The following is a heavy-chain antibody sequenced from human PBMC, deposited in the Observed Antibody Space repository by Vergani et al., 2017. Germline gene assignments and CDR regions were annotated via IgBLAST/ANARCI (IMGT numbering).Heavy chain of an antibody. CDR1: GGTFSSYA. D-gene: IGHD3-3*01. V-gene: IGHV1-69*01. J-gene: IGHJ6*03. CDR3: ARGAIRFFDIYYYYVDF. CDR2: IIPIVGTA. Sequence: QVQLVQSGAEVKKPGSSVKVSCKASGGTFSSYAISWVRPAPGQGLEWMGGIIPIVGTANYAEKFQVRVTITADESTSPAYMVLSSLLSEDTAVYYCARGAIRFFDIYYYYVDFWGKGIMVTVSS.